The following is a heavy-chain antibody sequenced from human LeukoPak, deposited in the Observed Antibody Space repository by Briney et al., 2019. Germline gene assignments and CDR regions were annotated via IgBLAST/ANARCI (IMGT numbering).Heavy chain of an antibody. CDR2: ISSGGST. D-gene: IGHD5-12*01. CDR1: GASISRYF. CDR3: ARGDDYKSTLFDY. V-gene: IGHV4-59*01. J-gene: IGHJ4*02. Sequence: SETLSLTCTVSGASISRYFWNWIRQPPGKELEWIGYISSGGSTNYNPSLKSRVTISIDTSKNQFSLKLTSATAADTAIYYCARGDDYKSTLFDYWGQGTLVTVSS.